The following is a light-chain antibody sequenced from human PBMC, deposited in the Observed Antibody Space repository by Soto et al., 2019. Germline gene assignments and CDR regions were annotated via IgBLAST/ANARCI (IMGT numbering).Light chain of an antibody. V-gene: IGLV1-40*01. Sequence: QPVLTQPPSVSGAPGQRVTISCTGSSSNIGAGYDVHWYQQLPGTAPKLLIYGNINRPSGVPDRFSGSKSGTSASLAITGLQAEDEADYYCQSYDSSLSGRVVFGGGTKLTVL. CDR1: SSNIGAGYD. CDR2: GNI. J-gene: IGLJ2*01. CDR3: QSYDSSLSGRVV.